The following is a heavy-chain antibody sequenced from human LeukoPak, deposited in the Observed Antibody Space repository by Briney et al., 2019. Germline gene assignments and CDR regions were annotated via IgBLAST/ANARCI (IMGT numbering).Heavy chain of an antibody. J-gene: IGHJ4*02. CDR3: AKRAIPEHWWLSRGGDYFDY. V-gene: IGHV3-23*01. D-gene: IGHD2-8*02. Sequence: GGSLRLSCAASGFPFSSHPMSWVRQAPGKGLEWCSAKSCSGGSTYHADSVTGQFTISSDNSKKPPYLQLNNLSGQDTDVYYCAKRAIPEHWWLSRGGDYFDYWGQGTLVTVSS. CDR1: GFPFSSHP. CDR2: KSCSGGST.